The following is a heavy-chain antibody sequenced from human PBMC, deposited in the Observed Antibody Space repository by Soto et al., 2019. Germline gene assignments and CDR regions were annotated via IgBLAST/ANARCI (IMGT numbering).Heavy chain of an antibody. CDR1: GFTFSTYS. V-gene: IGHV3-21*06. Sequence: GSLRLSCVASGFTFSTYSMNWVRQAPGKGLEWVSDITTESSFRFYAESVKGRFTISRDDAKNSLYLQMNSLRAEDTGVYYCARDLGVALATLTLVVWGQRTRVTGSS. D-gene: IGHD2-21*01. J-gene: IGHJ4*02. CDR3: ARDLGVALATLTLVV. CDR2: ITTESSFR.